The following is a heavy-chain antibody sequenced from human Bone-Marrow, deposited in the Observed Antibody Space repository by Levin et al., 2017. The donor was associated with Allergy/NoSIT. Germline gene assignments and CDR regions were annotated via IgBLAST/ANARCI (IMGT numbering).Heavy chain of an antibody. CDR3: ARLLPLGIVVVPAAPRVGWFDP. D-gene: IGHD2-2*01. CDR1: GYSFTSYW. J-gene: IGHJ5*02. Sequence: PGESLKISCKGSGYSFTSYWIGWVRQMPGKGLEWMGIIYPGDSDTRYSPSFQGQVTISADKSISTAYLQWSSLKASDTAMYYCARLLPLGIVVVPAAPRVGWFDPWGQGTLVTVSS. V-gene: IGHV5-51*01. CDR2: IYPGDSDT.